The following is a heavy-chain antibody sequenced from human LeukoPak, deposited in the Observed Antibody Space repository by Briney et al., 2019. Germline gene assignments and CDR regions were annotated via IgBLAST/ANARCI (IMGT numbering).Heavy chain of an antibody. CDR3: AKGTLRYSSCHEY. V-gene: IGHV3-7*03. CDR2: INPVGSET. CDR1: GFSFSEYW. J-gene: IGHJ4*02. D-gene: IGHD6-19*01. Sequence: QPGGSLRLSCAASGFSFSEYWMSWVRQAPGKGLEWVANINPVGSETYYVDSVRGRFTISRDSAMNLLYLQMNSLRAEDTAMYYCAKGTLRYSSCHEYWGQGTPVTVSS.